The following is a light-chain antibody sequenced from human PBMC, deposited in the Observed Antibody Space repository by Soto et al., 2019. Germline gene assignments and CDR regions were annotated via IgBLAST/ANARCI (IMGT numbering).Light chain of an antibody. CDR3: QQYTGPPTT. CDR2: GAS. J-gene: IGKJ5*01. Sequence: MVLTQSPATLSLSPGEGASLSCRASQTVSINYLAWCQQRPGQAPRLLIYGASTRAAGIPDRFSGSGSGTDFTLTITRLEPEDSAVYFCQQYTGPPTTFGQGTRLEI. CDR1: QTVSINY. V-gene: IGKV3-20*01.